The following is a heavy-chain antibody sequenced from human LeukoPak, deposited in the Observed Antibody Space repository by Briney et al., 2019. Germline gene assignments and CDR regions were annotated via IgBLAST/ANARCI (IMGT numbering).Heavy chain of an antibody. CDR2: IIPIFGTA. J-gene: IGHJ6*02. CDR3: ARDLTIGYRAADFYYYYYGMDV. CDR1: GGTFSSYA. V-gene: IGHV1-69*13. Sequence: ASVKVSCKASGGTFSSYAISWVRQAPGQGLEWMGGIIPIFGTANYAQKFQGRVTITADESTSTAYMELSSLRSEDTAVYYCARDLTIGYRAADFYYYYYGMDVWGQGTTVTVSS. D-gene: IGHD6-13*01.